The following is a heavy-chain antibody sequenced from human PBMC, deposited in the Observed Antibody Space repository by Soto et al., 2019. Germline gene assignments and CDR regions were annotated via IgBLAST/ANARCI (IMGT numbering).Heavy chain of an antibody. D-gene: IGHD3-10*01. Sequence: EVQLVESGGGLIQPGGSLRLSCAVSGFTVSNNYMSWVRQAPGKGLEGVSVIYSGGYTAYGDSVKGRFTISRDNSKNTIFLQMKSRGAHHPAVFYGATQPGGGGYWGQGTLVTVSS. CDR1: GFTVSNNY. CDR3: ATQPGGGGY. J-gene: IGHJ4*02. V-gene: IGHV3-53*01. CDR2: IYSGGYT.